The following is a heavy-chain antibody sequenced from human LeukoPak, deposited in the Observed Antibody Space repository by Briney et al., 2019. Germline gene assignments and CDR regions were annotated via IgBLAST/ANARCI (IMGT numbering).Heavy chain of an antibody. CDR1: GFTFTTYW. J-gene: IGHJ4*02. CDR3: AREESSSSGYYFDY. D-gene: IGHD6-6*01. Sequence: GGSLRLSCAASGFTFTTYWMSWVRQAPGKGLEWVANIKQDGTEKYYVDSVKGRFTISRDNAKNSLYLQMNSLRAEDTAVYYCAREESSSSGYYFDYWGQGTLVTVSS. V-gene: IGHV3-7*01. CDR2: IKQDGTEK.